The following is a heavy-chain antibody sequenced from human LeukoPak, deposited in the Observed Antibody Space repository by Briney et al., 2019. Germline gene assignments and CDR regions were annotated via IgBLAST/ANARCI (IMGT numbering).Heavy chain of an antibody. CDR2: ISGSGGST. Sequence: GGSLRLSCAASGFTFSSYGMSWVRQAPGKGLGWVSAISGSGGSTYYADSVKGRFTISRDNSKNTLYLQMNSLRAEDTAVYYCAKDRGIISDYWGQGTLVTVSS. J-gene: IGHJ4*02. CDR3: AKDRGIISDY. CDR1: GFTFSSYG. V-gene: IGHV3-23*01. D-gene: IGHD3-10*01.